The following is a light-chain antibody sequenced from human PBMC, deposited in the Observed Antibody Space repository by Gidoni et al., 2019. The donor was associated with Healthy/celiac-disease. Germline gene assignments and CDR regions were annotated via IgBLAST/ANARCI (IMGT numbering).Light chain of an antibody. J-gene: IGKJ2*01. CDR2: WAS. CDR1: QSVLYSSNNKNY. V-gene: IGKV4-1*01. CDR3: QQYYSTPYT. Sequence: DFVMTKSPDSLAVSLGERATINCKSSQSVLYSSNNKNYLAWYQQKPGQPPKLLIYWASTRESGVPDRFSGSGSGTDFTLTISSLQAEDVAVYYCQQYYSTPYTFXQXTKLEIK.